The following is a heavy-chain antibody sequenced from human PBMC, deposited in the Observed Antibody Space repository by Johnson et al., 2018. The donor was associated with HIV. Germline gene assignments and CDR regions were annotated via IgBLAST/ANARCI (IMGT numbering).Heavy chain of an antibody. CDR2: IWYDGSNT. D-gene: IGHD3-22*01. J-gene: IGHJ3*02. CDR3: ARGSTTYYDSSDYYNQRAFDI. Sequence: QVQLVESGGGVVQPGRSLRLSCAASGFTFTYFGMHWVRQAPGKGLEWVAVIWYDGSNTFYEASVKGRFTISRDNSKNTLYLQMNSLRTEDTAVYYCARGSTTYYDSSDYYNQRAFDIWGQGTMVTVSS. CDR1: GFTFTYFG. V-gene: IGHV3-33*01.